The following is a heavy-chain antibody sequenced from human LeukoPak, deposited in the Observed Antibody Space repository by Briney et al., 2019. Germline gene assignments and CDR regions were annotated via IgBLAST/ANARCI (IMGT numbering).Heavy chain of an antibody. CDR1: GFTFSSYA. V-gene: IGHV3-30*04. D-gene: IGHD4-17*01. J-gene: IGHJ4*02. CDR3: AKEIWPTVTTPGWTYFDY. Sequence: TGGSLRLSCAASGFTFSSYAMHWVRQAPGKGLEWVAVISYDGSNKYYADSVKGRFTISRDNSKNTLYLQMNSLRAEDTAVYYCAKEIWPTVTTPGWTYFDYWGQGTLVTVSS. CDR2: ISYDGSNK.